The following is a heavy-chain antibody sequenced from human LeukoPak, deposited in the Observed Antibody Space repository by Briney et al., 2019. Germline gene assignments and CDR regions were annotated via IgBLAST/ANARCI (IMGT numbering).Heavy chain of an antibody. CDR3: ARAQMGAMVGGFDY. V-gene: IGHV3-11*04. Sequence: PGGSLRLSCAASGFTFSNAWMSWIRQAPGKGLEWVSYISSSGSTIYYADSVKGRFTISRDNAKNSLYLQMNSLRAEDTAVYYCARAQMGAMVGGFDYWGQGTLVTVSS. CDR2: ISSSGSTI. CDR1: GFTFSNAW. J-gene: IGHJ4*02. D-gene: IGHD1-26*01.